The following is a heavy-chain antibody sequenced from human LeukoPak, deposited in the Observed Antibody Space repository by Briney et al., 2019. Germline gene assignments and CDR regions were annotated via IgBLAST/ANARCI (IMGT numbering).Heavy chain of an antibody. CDR2: ISGSGGST. J-gene: IGHJ4*02. D-gene: IGHD1-7*01. CDR3: ARDPAGTTAIDY. CDR1: GFTFSNYA. V-gene: IGHV3-23*01. Sequence: GGSLRLSCAASGFTFSNYAMSWVRQAPGKGLEWVSAISGSGGSTYYADSVKGRFTISRDNAKNSLYLQMNSLRAEDTAVYYCARDPAGTTAIDYWGQGTLVTVSS.